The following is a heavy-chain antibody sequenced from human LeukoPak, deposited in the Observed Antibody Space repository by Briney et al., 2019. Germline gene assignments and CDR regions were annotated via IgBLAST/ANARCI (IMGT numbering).Heavy chain of an antibody. Sequence: GGSLRLSCAASGFTFGNAWMSWVRQAPGKGLEWVGRIKSKTDGGTTDYAAPVKGRFTISRDDSKNTLYLQMNSLKTEDTAVYYCTTTTINTYYYDSSGYIAFDIWGQGTMVTVSS. CDR3: TTTTINTYYYDSSGYIAFDI. CDR1: GFTFGNAW. J-gene: IGHJ3*02. D-gene: IGHD3-22*01. V-gene: IGHV3-15*01. CDR2: IKSKTDGGTT.